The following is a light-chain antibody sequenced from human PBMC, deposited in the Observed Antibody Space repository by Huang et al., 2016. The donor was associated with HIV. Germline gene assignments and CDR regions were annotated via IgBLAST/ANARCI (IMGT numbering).Light chain of an antibody. CDR2: GTS. CDR1: QSVSSSY. J-gene: IGKJ2*01. CDR3: QQYGSSYT. Sequence: EIVLTQSPGTLSLSPGERATLSCRASQSVSSSYLAWYRQRPGQAPRLVIYGTSNRANGIPDRFSGSGSGTDFTLTISRLEAEDFAVYYCQQYGSSYTFGQGTKLEIK. V-gene: IGKV3-20*01.